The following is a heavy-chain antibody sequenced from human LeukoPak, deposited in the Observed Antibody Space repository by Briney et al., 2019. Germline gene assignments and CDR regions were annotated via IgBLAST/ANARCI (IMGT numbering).Heavy chain of an antibody. CDR2: IYHSGST. D-gene: IGHD5-12*01. CDR1: GGSISSGGYY. J-gene: IGHJ4*02. CDR3: ARGGGIVATIPIDY. V-gene: IGHV4-30-2*01. Sequence: SETLSLTCTVSGGSISSGGYYWSWIRQPPGKGLEWIGYIYHSGSTYYNPSLKSRVTISVDRSKNQSSLKLSSVTAADTAVYYCARGGGIVATIPIDYWGQGTLVTVSS.